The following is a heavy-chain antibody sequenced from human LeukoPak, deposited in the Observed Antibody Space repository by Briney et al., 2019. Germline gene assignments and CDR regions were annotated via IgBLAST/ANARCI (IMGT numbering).Heavy chain of an antibody. J-gene: IGHJ4*02. Sequence: PGGSLRLSCAASGFTFSSYEMNWVRQAPGKGLEWVSYISSSGSTIYYADSVKGRFTISRDNAKNSLYLQMNSLRAEDTAVYYCAKALDSSSWYMGLFYLDYWGQGTLVTVSS. V-gene: IGHV3-48*03. D-gene: IGHD6-13*01. CDR2: ISSSGSTI. CDR3: AKALDSSSWYMGLFYLDY. CDR1: GFTFSSYE.